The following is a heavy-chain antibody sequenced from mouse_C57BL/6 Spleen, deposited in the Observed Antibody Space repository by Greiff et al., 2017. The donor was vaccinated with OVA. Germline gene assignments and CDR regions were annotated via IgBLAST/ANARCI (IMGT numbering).Heavy chain of an antibody. CDR1: GYTFTSYW. CDR3: AREGAQAGGY. CDR2: IDPSDSYT. Sequence: QVQLQQPGAELVKPGASVKLSCKASGYTFTSYWMQWVKQRPGQGLEWIGEIDPSDSYTNYNQKFKGKATLTVDTSSSTAYMQLSSLTSEDSAVYYCAREGAQAGGYWGQGTTLTVSS. V-gene: IGHV1-50*01. J-gene: IGHJ2*01. D-gene: IGHD3-2*02.